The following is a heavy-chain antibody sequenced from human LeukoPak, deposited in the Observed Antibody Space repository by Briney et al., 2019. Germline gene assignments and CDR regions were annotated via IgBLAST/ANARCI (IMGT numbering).Heavy chain of an antibody. D-gene: IGHD3-3*02. V-gene: IGHV1-18*01. CDR1: GYTFSSHG. CDR3: ARVEGPSIFGVVDY. CDR2: ISAYNGDT. J-gene: IGHJ4*02. Sequence: GASVTVSCTASGYTFSSHGNIWVRQAPGQGLEGMGWISAYNGDTNYAQKFQGRVTMTTDTSTSTAYMEVRNLRSDDTAVYYCARVEGPSIFGVVDYWGQGTLVTVSS.